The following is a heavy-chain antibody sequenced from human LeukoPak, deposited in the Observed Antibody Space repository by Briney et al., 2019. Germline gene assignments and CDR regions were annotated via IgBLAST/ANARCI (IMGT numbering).Heavy chain of an antibody. CDR3: ASTMGWLQLRGPFDY. V-gene: IGHV1-69*05. J-gene: IGHJ4*02. Sequence: SVKVSCKASGGTFSSYAISWVRQAPGQGLGWMGGIIPIFGTANYAQKFQGRVTITTDESTSTAYMELSSLRSEDTAVYYCASTMGWLQLRGPFDYWGQGTLVTVSS. CDR2: IIPIFGTA. CDR1: GGTFSSYA. D-gene: IGHD5-24*01.